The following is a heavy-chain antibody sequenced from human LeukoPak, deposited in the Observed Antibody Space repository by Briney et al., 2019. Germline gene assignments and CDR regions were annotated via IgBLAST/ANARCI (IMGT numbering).Heavy chain of an antibody. CDR2: FYYSGST. V-gene: IGHV4-39*01. CDR3: ARREGLVVAALQNWFDP. Sequence: SETLSLTCTVSGGSISSSNYYWGWIRQPPGKGLEWIGSFYYSGSTYYNPSLKSRLTISVDTSKNQFSLKLSSVTAADTAVYYCARREGLVVAALQNWFDPWGQGTLVTVSS. CDR1: GGSISSSNYY. D-gene: IGHD2-15*01. J-gene: IGHJ5*02.